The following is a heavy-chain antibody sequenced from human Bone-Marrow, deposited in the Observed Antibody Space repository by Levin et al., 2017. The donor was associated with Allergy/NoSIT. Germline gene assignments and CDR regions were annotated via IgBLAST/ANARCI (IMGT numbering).Heavy chain of an antibody. J-gene: IGHJ4*02. V-gene: IGHV3-30*18. CDR3: AKDFGGHCSGGSCYWDYFDY. D-gene: IGHD2-15*01. CDR2: ISYDGSNK. CDR1: GFTFSSYG. Sequence: GESLKISCAASGFTFSSYGMHWVRQAPGKGLEWVAVISYDGSNKYYADSVKGRFTISRDNSKNTLYLQMNSLRAEDTAVYYCAKDFGGHCSGGSCYWDYFDYWGQGTLVTVSS.